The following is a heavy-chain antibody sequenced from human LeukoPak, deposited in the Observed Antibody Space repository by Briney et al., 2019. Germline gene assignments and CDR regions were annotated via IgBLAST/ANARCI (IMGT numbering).Heavy chain of an antibody. CDR1: GFIFSSHA. V-gene: IGHV3-23*01. CDR3: AKNGGLWVSAHWGDS. CDR2: ITTSGGNT. D-gene: IGHD7-27*01. J-gene: IGHJ4*02. Sequence: GGSLRLSCAASGFIFSSHAMHWVRQAPGKGLEWVSTITTSGGNTYYADSVKGRFTVSRDNSKNTLFLQMNSLRAEDTAVYYCAKNGGLWVSAHWGDSWGRGTLVTVSS.